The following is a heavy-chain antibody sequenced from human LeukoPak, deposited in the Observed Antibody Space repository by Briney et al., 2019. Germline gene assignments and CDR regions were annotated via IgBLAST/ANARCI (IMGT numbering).Heavy chain of an antibody. V-gene: IGHV3-23*01. J-gene: IGHJ4*02. CDR1: GFTFRNFA. Sequence: PGGSLRLSCVASGFTFRNFAMSWVRQAPGKGLEWVSAISAADGDNTYYADSVKGRFTISRDNSKNTLYLQMNSLRAEDTAVYYCAKEYSSSPRDYFDYWGQGTLVTVSS. CDR3: AKEYSSSPRDYFDY. D-gene: IGHD6-13*01. CDR2: ISAADGDNT.